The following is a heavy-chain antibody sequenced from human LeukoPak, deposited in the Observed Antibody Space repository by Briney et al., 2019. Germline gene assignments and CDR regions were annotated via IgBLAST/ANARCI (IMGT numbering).Heavy chain of an antibody. D-gene: IGHD1-26*01. Sequence: KPGGSLRLSCAASGFTFSYYGMHWVRQAPGQGLEWMGIINPSGGSTSYAQKLQGRVTMTRDTSTSTVYMELSSLRSEDTAVYYCARDGGGSYGWLRYWGQGTLVTVSS. CDR3: ARDGGGSYGWLRY. CDR2: INPSGGST. V-gene: IGHV1-46*01. CDR1: GFTFSYYG. J-gene: IGHJ4*02.